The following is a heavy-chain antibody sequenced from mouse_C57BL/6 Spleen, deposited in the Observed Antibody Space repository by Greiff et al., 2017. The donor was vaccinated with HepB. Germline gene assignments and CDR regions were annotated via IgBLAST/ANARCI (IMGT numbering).Heavy chain of an antibody. CDR2: ISDGGSYT. CDR3: ARGYYYGSSPFAY. CDR1: GFTFSSYA. Sequence: EVQGVESGGGLVKPGGSLKLSCAASGFTFSSYAMSWVRQTPEKRLEWVATISDGGSYTYYPDNVKGRFTIYRDNAKNNLYLQMSHLKSEDTAMYYCARGYYYGSSPFAYWGQGTLVTVSA. V-gene: IGHV5-4*01. D-gene: IGHD1-1*01. J-gene: IGHJ3*01.